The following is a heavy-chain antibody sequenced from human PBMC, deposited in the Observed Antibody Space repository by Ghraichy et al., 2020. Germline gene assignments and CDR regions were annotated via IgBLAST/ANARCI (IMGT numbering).Heavy chain of an antibody. D-gene: IGHD2-15*01. J-gene: IGHJ4*02. Sequence: GESLNISCAASGFTFSSYAMDWVRQAPGKGLEWLSYITSSGTTIYYADSVKGRFTISRDNAKNSLYLQMSSLRDEDTAVYYCAGEGGNYCSGGSCSRDFDYWGQGTLVTVSS. CDR1: GFTFSSYA. CDR2: ITSSGTTI. V-gene: IGHV3-48*02. CDR3: AGEGGNYCSGGSCSRDFDY.